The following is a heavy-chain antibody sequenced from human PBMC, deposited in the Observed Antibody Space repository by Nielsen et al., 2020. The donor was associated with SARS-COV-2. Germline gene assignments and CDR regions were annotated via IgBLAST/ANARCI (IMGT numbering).Heavy chain of an antibody. CDR3: AKDSLAAAGTGFDY. Sequence: GGSLRLSCAASGFTFDDYAMHWVRQAPGKGLEWVSGISWNSGSIGYADSVKGRFTISRDNAKNSLYLQMNSLRAEDTALYYCAKDSLAAAGTGFDYWGQGTLVTVSS. V-gene: IGHV3-9*01. CDR1: GFTFDDYA. CDR2: ISWNSGSI. D-gene: IGHD6-13*01. J-gene: IGHJ4*02.